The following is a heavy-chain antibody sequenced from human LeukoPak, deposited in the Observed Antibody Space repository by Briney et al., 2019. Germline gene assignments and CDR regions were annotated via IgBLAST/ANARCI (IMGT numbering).Heavy chain of an antibody. CDR1: GYTFTSYG. CDR3: ARDPSYDSSGYPNWFDP. CDR2: ISAYNGNT. Sequence: ASVNVSCKASGYTFTSYGITWVRLAPGQGLEWMGWISAYNGNTNYAQMFQGRVIMTTDTSTNTAYMELRSLRADDTAMYYCARDPSYDSSGYPNWFDPWGQGTLVTVSS. D-gene: IGHD3-22*01. V-gene: IGHV1-18*01. J-gene: IGHJ5*02.